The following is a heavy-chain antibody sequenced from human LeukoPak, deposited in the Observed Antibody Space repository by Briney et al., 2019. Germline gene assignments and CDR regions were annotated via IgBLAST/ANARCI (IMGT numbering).Heavy chain of an antibody. CDR1: GGSISSSNW. CDR3: ARLSITMVRGDYFDY. V-gene: IGHV4-4*02. CDR2: IYHSGST. D-gene: IGHD3-10*01. Sequence: SGTLSLTCAVSGGSISSSNWWSWVRQPPGKGLEWIGEIYHSGSTNYNPSLKSRVTISVDKSKNQFSLKLSSVTAADTAVYYSARLSITMVRGDYFDYWGQGTLVTVSS. J-gene: IGHJ4*02.